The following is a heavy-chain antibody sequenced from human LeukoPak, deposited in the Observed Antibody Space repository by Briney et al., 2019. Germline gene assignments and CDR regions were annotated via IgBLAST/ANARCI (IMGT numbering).Heavy chain of an antibody. D-gene: IGHD1-26*01. CDR1: GSTFSSYA. V-gene: IGHV1-69*13. CDR3: ARSIRWELPRTLDY. CDR2: IIPIFGTA. J-gene: IGHJ4*02. Sequence: ASVKVSCKASGSTFSSYAISWVRQAPGQGLEWMGGIIPIFGTANYAQKFQGRVTITADESTSTAYMELSSLRSEDTAVYYCARSIRWELPRTLDYWGQGTLVTVSS.